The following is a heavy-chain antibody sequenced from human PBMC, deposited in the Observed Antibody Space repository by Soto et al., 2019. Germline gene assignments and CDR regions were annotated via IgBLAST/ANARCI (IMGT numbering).Heavy chain of an antibody. J-gene: IGHJ5*02. V-gene: IGHV1-18*04. D-gene: IGHD2-2*02. CDR3: ARFLEDCSSTSCYKNWFDP. Sequence: GASVKVSCKASGYTFTSYGISWVRQAPGQGLEWMGWISAYNGNTNYAQKLQGRVTMTTDTSTSTAYMELRSLGSDDTAVYYCARFLEDCSSTSCYKNWFDPWGQGTLVTVSS. CDR1: GYTFTSYG. CDR2: ISAYNGNT.